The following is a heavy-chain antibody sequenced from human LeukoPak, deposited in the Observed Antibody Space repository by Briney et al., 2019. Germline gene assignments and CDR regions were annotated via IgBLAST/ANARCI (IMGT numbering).Heavy chain of an antibody. CDR2: INQSGST. Sequence: SETLSLTCAVYGGSFSGYYWSWIRQPPGKGLEWIGEINQSGSTNYNPSLKSRVTISVDTSKNQFSLKLSSVTAADTAVYYCAREQNGDYVGWGAGETLYGVDVWGQGTTVTVSS. CDR1: GGSFSGYY. D-gene: IGHD4-17*01. J-gene: IGHJ6*02. V-gene: IGHV4-34*01. CDR3: AREQNGDYVGWGAGETLYGVDV.